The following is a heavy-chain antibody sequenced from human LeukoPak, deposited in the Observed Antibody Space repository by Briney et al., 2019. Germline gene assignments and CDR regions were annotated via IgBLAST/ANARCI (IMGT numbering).Heavy chain of an antibody. CDR3: AREKAYYDSGGYFRYDP. J-gene: IGHJ5*02. CDR1: GLTFSNFK. Sequence: PGGSLRLSCAVSGLTFSNFKMNWVRQAPGKGLEWVASIKQDGSDKYYVDSVKGRFTISRDNAKNSLDLQMNSLRAEDTAVYYCAREKAYYDSGGYFRYDPWGQGTLVTVSS. CDR2: IKQDGSDK. D-gene: IGHD3-22*01. V-gene: IGHV3-7*01.